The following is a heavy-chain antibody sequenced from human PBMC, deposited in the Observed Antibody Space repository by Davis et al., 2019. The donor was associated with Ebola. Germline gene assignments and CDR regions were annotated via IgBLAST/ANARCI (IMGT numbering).Heavy chain of an antibody. J-gene: IGHJ6*02. CDR3: ARGGFTLMVVPRDYFHGLDV. CDR2: IVVGSGNT. D-gene: IGHD2/OR15-2a*01. CDR1: GFTFTSSA. V-gene: IGHV1-58*02. Sequence: SVKVSCKASGFTFTSSAMQWVRQARGQRLEWIGWIVVGSGNTNYAQKFQERVTITRDMSTSTAYMDLSSLRSDDTAVYFCARGGFTLMVVPRDYFHGLDVWGQGTTVTVPS.